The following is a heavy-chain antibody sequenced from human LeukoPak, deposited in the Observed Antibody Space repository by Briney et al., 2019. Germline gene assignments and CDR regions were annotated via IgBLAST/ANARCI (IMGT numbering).Heavy chain of an antibody. J-gene: IGHJ4*02. V-gene: IGHV1-69*04. Sequence: ASVKVSCKASGGTFSSYAISWVRQAPGQKLEWMGRIIPILGIANYAQKFQGRVTITTDESTSTAYMELSSLRSEDTAVYYCARAEYDSSGYYSRPPVGYYFDYWGQGTLVTVSS. CDR1: GGTFSSYA. CDR3: ARAEYDSSGYYSRPPVGYYFDY. D-gene: IGHD3-22*01. CDR2: IIPILGIA.